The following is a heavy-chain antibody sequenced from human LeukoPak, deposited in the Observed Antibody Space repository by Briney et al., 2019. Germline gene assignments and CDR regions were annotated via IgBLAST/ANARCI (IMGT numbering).Heavy chain of an antibody. Sequence: ASVKVSCKASGYTFTSYYMHWVRQAPGQGLEWMGIINPSGGSTSYAQKFQGRVTMTRDMSTSTVYMELSSLRSEDTAVYYCARDPRGLYDGGYFDYWGQGTLVTVSS. CDR3: ARDPRGLYDGGYFDY. CDR2: INPSGGST. J-gene: IGHJ4*02. V-gene: IGHV1-46*01. CDR1: GYTFTSYY. D-gene: IGHD5/OR15-5a*01.